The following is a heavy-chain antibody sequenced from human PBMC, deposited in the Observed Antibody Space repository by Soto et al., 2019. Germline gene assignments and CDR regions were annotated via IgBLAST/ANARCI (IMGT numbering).Heavy chain of an antibody. Sequence: GGSLRLSCAASGFTFSSYWMHWVRQAPGKGLVWVSRINSDGSSTSYADSVKGRFTISRDNAKNTLYLQMNSLRAEDTAVYYCARYLSSTIFGVVIPSLRYWGQGTLVTVSS. V-gene: IGHV3-74*01. CDR1: GFTFSSYW. J-gene: IGHJ4*02. CDR2: INSDGSST. CDR3: ARYLSSTIFGVVIPSLRY. D-gene: IGHD3-3*01.